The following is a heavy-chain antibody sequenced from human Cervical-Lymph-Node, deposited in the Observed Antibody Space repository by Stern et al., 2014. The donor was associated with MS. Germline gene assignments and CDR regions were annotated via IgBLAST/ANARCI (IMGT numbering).Heavy chain of an antibody. J-gene: IGHJ3*02. Sequence: MQLVESGPGLVKPSETLSLTCTVSGASVTSHTYYWSWLRQPPGKELEWIGYVYNSGSTDYNPSLQSRVTVSVDTSKNQFSLKLTSVTAADTAVYYCARDGGRGSNAFDIWGQGTVVTVSS. CDR2: VYNSGST. CDR3: ARDGGRGSNAFDI. V-gene: IGHV4-61*01. CDR1: GASVTSHTYY. D-gene: IGHD3-16*01.